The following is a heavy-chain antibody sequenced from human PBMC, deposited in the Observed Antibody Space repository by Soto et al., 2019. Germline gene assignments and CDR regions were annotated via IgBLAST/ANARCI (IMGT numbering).Heavy chain of an antibody. CDR2: ISGSGGST. D-gene: IGHD3-9*01. Sequence: GGSLRLSCAASGFTFSSYAMSWVRLAPGKGLEWVSAISGSGGSTYYADSVKGRFTISRDNSKNTLCLQMNSLRAEDTAVYYCAKDRPYDILTGYLYHYYGMDVWGQGTTVTVSS. CDR3: AKDRPYDILTGYLYHYYGMDV. V-gene: IGHV3-23*01. J-gene: IGHJ6*02. CDR1: GFTFSSYA.